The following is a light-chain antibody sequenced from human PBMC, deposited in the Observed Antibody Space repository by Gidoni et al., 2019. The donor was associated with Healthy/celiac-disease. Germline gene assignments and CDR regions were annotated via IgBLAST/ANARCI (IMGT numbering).Light chain of an antibody. J-gene: IGKJ1*01. CDR2: DAS. CDR1: QSVSSY. CDR3: QQRSNCLHWT. V-gene: IGKV3-11*01. Sequence: EIVLTQSQATLSLSPGERATLSCRASQSVSSYLAWYQHKPGQAPRLLIYDASNRATGIPARFSGSGSVTDFTLTISLLESEDFAVYYCQQRSNCLHWTVGQGTKVEIK.